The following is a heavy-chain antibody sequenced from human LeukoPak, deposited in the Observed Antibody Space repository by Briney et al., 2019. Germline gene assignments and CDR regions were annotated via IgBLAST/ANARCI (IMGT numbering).Heavy chain of an antibody. CDR3: ASSPFPYYYYGMDV. Sequence: ASETLSLTCTVSGGSISSYYWSWIRQPPGKGLEWIGYIYYSGSTNYNPSLKSRVTIPVDTSKNQFSLKLSSVTAADTAVYYCASSPFPYYYYGMDVWGQGTTVTVSS. CDR1: GGSISSYY. V-gene: IGHV4-59*01. CDR2: IYYSGST. J-gene: IGHJ6*02.